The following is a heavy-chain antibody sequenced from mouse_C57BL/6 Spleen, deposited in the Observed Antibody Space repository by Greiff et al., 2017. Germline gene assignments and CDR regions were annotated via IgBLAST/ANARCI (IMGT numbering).Heavy chain of an antibody. CDR2: IDPSDSET. CDR3: ARKAYYDAMDY. J-gene: IGHJ4*01. Sequence: VQLQQPGAELVRPGSSVKLSCKASGYTFTSYWMHWVKQRPIQGLEWIGNIDPSDSETHYNQKFKDKATLTVDKSSSTAYMQLSSLTSDDSAVYYCARKAYYDAMDYWGQGTSVTVSS. V-gene: IGHV1-52*01. D-gene: IGHD2-10*01. CDR1: GYTFTSYW.